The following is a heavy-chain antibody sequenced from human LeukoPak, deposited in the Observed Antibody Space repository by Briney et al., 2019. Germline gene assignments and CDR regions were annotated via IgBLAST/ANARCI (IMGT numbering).Heavy chain of an antibody. J-gene: IGHJ5*02. V-gene: IGHV4-34*01. D-gene: IGHD2-2*01. Sequence: TWETLSLTCAVYGGSFSGYYWSWIRQPPGKGLEWIGEINHSGSTNYNPSLKSRVPISVDTSKIQSSLKLSSVTAPDTAVYYCARVGCSSTSCYNWFDPWGQGTLVTVSS. CDR3: ARVGCSSTSCYNWFDP. CDR1: GGSFSGYY. CDR2: INHSGST.